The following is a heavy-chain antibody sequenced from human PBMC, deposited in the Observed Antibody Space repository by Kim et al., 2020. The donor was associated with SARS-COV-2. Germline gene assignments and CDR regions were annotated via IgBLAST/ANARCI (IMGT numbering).Heavy chain of an antibody. CDR3: ARARNWFDP. J-gene: IGHJ5*02. Sequence: SETLSLTCTVSGGSISSYYWSWIRQPPGKGLEWIGYIFYSGSTNYNPSLRSRVTISVDTSKNQFSLKLSSVTAADTAVYYCARARNWFDPWGQGTLVTVSS. V-gene: IGHV4-59*01. CDR2: IFYSGST. CDR1: GGSISSYY.